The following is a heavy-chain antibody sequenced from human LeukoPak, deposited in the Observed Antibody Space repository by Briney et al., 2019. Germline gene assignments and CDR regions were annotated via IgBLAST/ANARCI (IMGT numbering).Heavy chain of an antibody. J-gene: IGHJ3*02. Sequence: ASVKVSCKASGYTFTGYYMHWVRQAPGQGLEWMGRINPNSGGTNHAQKFQGRVTMNRDTSITTAYMELSRLRSDGTGVYYCARDAGALDIWGQGTMVTVSS. CDR1: GYTFTGYY. V-gene: IGHV1-2*05. CDR3: ARDAGALDI. CDR2: INPNSGGT.